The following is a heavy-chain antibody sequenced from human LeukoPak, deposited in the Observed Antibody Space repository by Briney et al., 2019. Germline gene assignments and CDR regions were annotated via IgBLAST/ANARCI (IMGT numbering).Heavy chain of an antibody. D-gene: IGHD6-13*01. Sequence: SETLSLTCAVYGGSFSGYYWSWIRQPPGKGLEWIGEINHSGSTNYNPSLKSRVTISVDTSKNQFSLKQSSVTAADTAVYYCARGRQHDNWFDPWGQGTLVTVSS. CDR2: INHSGST. CDR3: ARGRQHDNWFDP. CDR1: GGSFSGYY. J-gene: IGHJ5*02. V-gene: IGHV4-34*01.